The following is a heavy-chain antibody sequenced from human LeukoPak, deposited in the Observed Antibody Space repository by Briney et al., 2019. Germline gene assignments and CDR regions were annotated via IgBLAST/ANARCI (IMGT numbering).Heavy chain of an antibody. CDR3: ARSSVVYYYGSGINLDAFDI. D-gene: IGHD3-10*01. CDR2: IYYSGST. Sequence: SETLSLTCTVSGGSISSSSYYWGWIRQPPGKGLEWIGSIYYSGSTYYNPSLKSRVTISVDTSKNQFSLKLSAVTAADTAVYYCARSSVVYYYGSGINLDAFDIWGQGTMVTVSS. CDR1: GGSISSSSYY. J-gene: IGHJ3*02. V-gene: IGHV4-39*01.